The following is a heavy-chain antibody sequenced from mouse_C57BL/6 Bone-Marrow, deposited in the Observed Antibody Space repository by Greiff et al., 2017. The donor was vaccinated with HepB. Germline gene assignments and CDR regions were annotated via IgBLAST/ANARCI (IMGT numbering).Heavy chain of an antibody. Sequence: EVQRVESGGGLVQSGRSLRLSCATSGFTFSDFSMEWVRQAPGKGLEWIAASRNKANDYTTEYSASVKGRFIVSRDTSHSILSLQMNALRAEDTAIYYCARDADGAGYYPFAYWGQGTLVTVSA. J-gene: IGHJ3*01. CDR3: ARDADGAGYYPFAY. V-gene: IGHV7-1*01. CDR2: SRNKANDYTT. D-gene: IGHD2-3*01. CDR1: GFTFSDFS.